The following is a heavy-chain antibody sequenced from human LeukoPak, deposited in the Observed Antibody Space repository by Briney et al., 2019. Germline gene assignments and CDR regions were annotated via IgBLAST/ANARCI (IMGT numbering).Heavy chain of an antibody. V-gene: IGHV1-69*05. CDR2: IIPIFGTA. D-gene: IGHD6-6*01. CDR1: GGTFSSYA. CDR3: AAYSSSSFVDY. J-gene: IGHJ4*02. Sequence: GASVKVSCKASGGTFSSYAISWVRQAPGQGLEWMGRIIPIFGTANYAQKFQGRVTITTDESTSTAYMELSSLRSEDTAVYYRAAYSSSSFVDYWGQGTLVTVSS.